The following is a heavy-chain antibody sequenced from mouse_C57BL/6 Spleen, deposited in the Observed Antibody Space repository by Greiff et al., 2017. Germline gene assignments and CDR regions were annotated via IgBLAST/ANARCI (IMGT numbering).Heavy chain of an antibody. D-gene: IGHD1-1*01. Sequence: VQLVESGPELVKPGASVKISCKASGYSFTSYYMHWVKQRPGQGLEWIGWIYPGSGNTKYNEKFTGKATLTADTSSSTAYMQLSSLTSEDSAVYDCARGFDYYGSSYAMYDWGQGTSVTVSS. CDR2: IYPGSGNT. V-gene: IGHV1-66*01. CDR3: ARGFDYYGSSYAMYD. J-gene: IGHJ4*01. CDR1: GYSFTSYY.